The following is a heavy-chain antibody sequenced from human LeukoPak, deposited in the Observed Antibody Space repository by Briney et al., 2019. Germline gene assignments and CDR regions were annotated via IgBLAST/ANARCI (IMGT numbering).Heavy chain of an antibody. J-gene: IGHJ4*02. D-gene: IGHD3-22*01. V-gene: IGHV1-8*01. CDR3: ASGYLGITMIVVVMGY. CDR2: MNPNSGNT. CDR1: GYTFTSYD. Sequence: ASVKVSCKASGYTFTSYDINWVRQATGQGLEWMGWMNPNSGNTGYAQKFQGRVTMTWDTSISTAYMELSSLRSEDTAVYYCASGYLGITMIVVVMGYWGQGTLVTVSS.